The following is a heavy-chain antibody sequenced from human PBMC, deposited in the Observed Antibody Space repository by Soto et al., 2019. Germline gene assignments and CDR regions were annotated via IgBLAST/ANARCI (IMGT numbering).Heavy chain of an antibody. Sequence: SGPTLVNPTGTLALTCTVSGFSLSNARMGVSWIRQPPGKALEWLAHIFSNDEKSYSTSLKSRLTISKDTSKSQVVLTMTNMDPVDTATYYCARIGALYYYGSGPPGWFAPWGQGTLDTGSS. V-gene: IGHV2-26*01. J-gene: IGHJ5*02. CDR2: IFSNDEK. CDR3: ARIGALYYYGSGPPGWFAP. D-gene: IGHD3-10*01. CDR1: GFSLSNARMG.